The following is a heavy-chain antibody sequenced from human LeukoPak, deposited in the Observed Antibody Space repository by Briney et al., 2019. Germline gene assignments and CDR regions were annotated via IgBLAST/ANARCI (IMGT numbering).Heavy chain of an antibody. CDR2: INIDGTST. V-gene: IGHV3-74*01. Sequence: PGGSLRLSCAASGFTFSNYWMHWVRQVPGKGLVCVSRINIDGTSTSYADSVKGRFTISRDNSKNTLYLQMNSLRAEDTAVYYCARGRYCSGGSCYSFYYYSYMDVWGKGTTVTVSS. J-gene: IGHJ6*03. CDR1: GFTFSNYW. CDR3: ARGRYCSGGSCYSFYYYSYMDV. D-gene: IGHD2-15*01.